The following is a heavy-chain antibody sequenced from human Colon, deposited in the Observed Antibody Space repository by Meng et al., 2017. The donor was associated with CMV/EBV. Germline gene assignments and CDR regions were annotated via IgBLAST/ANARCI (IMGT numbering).Heavy chain of an antibody. J-gene: IGHJ4*02. Sequence: GESLKISCAASGFTFDDYGMSWVRRAPGKGLQWVSSINWNGGRTGYADSVKGRFTISRDNAKNSLFLQMNSLRAEDTAVYYCARGGYSSGWYYEHWGQGTLVTVSS. CDR2: INWNGGRT. D-gene: IGHD6-19*01. CDR1: GFTFDDYG. V-gene: IGHV3-20*04. CDR3: ARGGYSSGWYYEH.